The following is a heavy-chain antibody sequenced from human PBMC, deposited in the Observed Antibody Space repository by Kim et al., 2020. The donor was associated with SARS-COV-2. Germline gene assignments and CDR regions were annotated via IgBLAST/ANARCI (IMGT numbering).Heavy chain of an antibody. V-gene: IGHV4-34*01. CDR1: GGSFSSYY. Sequence: SETLSLTCAVYGGSFSSYYWSWIRQPPGKGLEWIGEINHSGSTNYNPSLKSRVTISVDTSKNQFSLKLSSVTAADTAVYYCARGRAFSIYYYGSGSYYSYWGQGTLVTVSS. CDR3: ARGRAFSIYYYGSGSYYSY. D-gene: IGHD3-10*01. J-gene: IGHJ4*02. CDR2: INHSGST.